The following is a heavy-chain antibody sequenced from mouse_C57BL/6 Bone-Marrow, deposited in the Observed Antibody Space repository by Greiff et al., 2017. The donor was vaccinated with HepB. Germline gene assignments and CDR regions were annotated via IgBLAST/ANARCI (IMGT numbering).Heavy chain of an antibody. D-gene: IGHD1-1*01. V-gene: IGHV3-6*01. CDR1: GYSITSGYY. J-gene: IGHJ1*03. Sequence: ESGPGLVKPSQSLSLTCSVTGYSITSGYYWNWIRQFPGNKLEWMGYISYDGSNNYNPSLKNRISITRDTSKNQFFLKLNSVTTEDTATYYCAGGDYGSSYGYFDVWGTGTTVAVSS. CDR3: AGGDYGSSYGYFDV. CDR2: ISYDGSN.